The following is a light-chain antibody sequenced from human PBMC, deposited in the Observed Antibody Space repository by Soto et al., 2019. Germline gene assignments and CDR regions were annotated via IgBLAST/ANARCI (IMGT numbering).Light chain of an antibody. CDR1: QSVSSD. CDR3: QQYNNWPWT. V-gene: IGKV3-15*01. Sequence: EIVMTQSPATLSVSPGERATLSCRASQSVSSDLAWYQQKPGQAPRLLIYGASTRATGIPARFSGSGSGTEFTLKISSLQSEDFAVYYCQQYNNWPWTFGQGTRWIS. CDR2: GAS. J-gene: IGKJ1*01.